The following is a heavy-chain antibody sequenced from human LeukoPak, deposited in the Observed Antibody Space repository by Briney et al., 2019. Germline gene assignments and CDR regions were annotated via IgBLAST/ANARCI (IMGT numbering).Heavy chain of an antibody. V-gene: IGHV1-69*01. CDR1: GGTFSSYA. J-gene: IGHJ6*02. Sequence: SVKVSCKASGGTFSSYAISWVRQAPGQGLEWMGGIIPIFGTANYAQEFQGRVTITADESTSTAYMELSSLRSEDTAVYYCARVLYSSGWYLYYYYGMDVWGQGTTVTVSS. D-gene: IGHD6-19*01. CDR3: ARVLYSSGWYLYYYYGMDV. CDR2: IIPIFGTA.